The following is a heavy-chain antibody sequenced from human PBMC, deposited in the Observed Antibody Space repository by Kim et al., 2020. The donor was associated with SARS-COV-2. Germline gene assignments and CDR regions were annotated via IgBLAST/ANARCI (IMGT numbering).Heavy chain of an antibody. V-gene: IGHV1-3*01. D-gene: IGHD3-10*01. J-gene: IGHJ4*02. Sequence: ASVTVSCKASGYTFTSYAMHWVRQAPGQRLEWMGWINAGNGNTKYSQKFQGRVTITRDTSASTAYMELSSLRSEDTAVYYCARAPEAKLLWFGELLSGPFDYWGKGTLVTVSS. CDR1: GYTFTSYA. CDR3: ARAPEAKLLWFGELLSGPFDY. CDR2: INAGNGNT.